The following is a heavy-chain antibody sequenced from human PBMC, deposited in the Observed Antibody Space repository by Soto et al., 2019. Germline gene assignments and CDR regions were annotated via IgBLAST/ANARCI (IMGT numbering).Heavy chain of an antibody. CDR1: GFTFSNFW. V-gene: IGHV3-7*03. CDR2: IKEDGSEK. D-gene: IGHD1-7*01. Sequence: GGSLRLSCADSGFTFSNFWMSWVRQAPGMGLQWVASIKEDGSEKYYADSVKGRFTISRDSSRTTLYLQMNSLRAEDTALYYCVKCIQVNWNYDAFHIWGQGTMVTVSS. J-gene: IGHJ3*02. CDR3: VKCIQVNWNYDAFHI.